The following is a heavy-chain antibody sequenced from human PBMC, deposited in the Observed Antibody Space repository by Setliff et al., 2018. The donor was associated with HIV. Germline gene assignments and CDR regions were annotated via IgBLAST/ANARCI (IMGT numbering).Heavy chain of an antibody. CDR1: GYTFLAYY. J-gene: IGHJ4*02. Sequence: ASVKVSCKASGYTFLAYYIHWMRQAPGQGLEWMGWINPKSGDTTYAQKFEDRVTMTRDTSSRTAYMDLSRLTSGDTAVYYCARDNRTGYSGGWPLDYWGQGTLVTVSS. CDR2: INPKSGDT. V-gene: IGHV1-2*02. D-gene: IGHD5-12*01. CDR3: ARDNRTGYSGGWPLDY.